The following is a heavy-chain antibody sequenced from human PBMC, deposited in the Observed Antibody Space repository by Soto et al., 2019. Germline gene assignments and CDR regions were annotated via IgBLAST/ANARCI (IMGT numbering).Heavy chain of an antibody. CDR3: AREDRGYRRYYFDY. Sequence: GASVKVSCKASGYTFTSYGISWVRQAPGQGLEWMGWISAYNGNTNYAQKLQGRVTITADTSTSTAYMELSSLRSEDTAVYYCAREDRGYRRYYFDYWGQGTLVTVSS. D-gene: IGHD5-12*01. J-gene: IGHJ4*02. CDR1: GYTFTSYG. V-gene: IGHV1-18*01. CDR2: ISAYNGNT.